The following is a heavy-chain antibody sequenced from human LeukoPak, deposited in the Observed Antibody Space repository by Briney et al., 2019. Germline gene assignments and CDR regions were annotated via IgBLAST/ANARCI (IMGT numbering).Heavy chain of an antibody. Sequence: GGSLRLSCAASGFTFSNYGMSWVRQAPGKGLEWVSAISGSGDGTYYADSVKGRFTISRDNSKNTLYLQMNSLRAEDTAVYYCAKDSPVLTYWGQGTLVTVSS. V-gene: IGHV3-23*01. J-gene: IGHJ4*02. CDR3: AKDSPVLTY. CDR1: GFTFSNYG. CDR2: ISGSGDGT.